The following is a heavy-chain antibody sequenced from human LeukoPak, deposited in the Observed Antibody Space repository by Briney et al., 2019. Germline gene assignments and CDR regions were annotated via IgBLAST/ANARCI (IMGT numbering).Heavy chain of an antibody. CDR3: ASRHCSGGDCYFAGADPFDH. CDR1: RFTFSYYA. D-gene: IGHD2-21*01. J-gene: IGHJ4*02. Sequence: GGSLRLSCAVSRFTFSYYAMSWVRQAPGKGLEWVSVIYKDGKIYYIDSVKGRFTISRDTSKNTLYLQINSLRVEDTAVYYCASRHCSGGDCYFAGADPFDHWGQGTLVTVSS. CDR2: IYKDGKI. V-gene: IGHV3-23*03.